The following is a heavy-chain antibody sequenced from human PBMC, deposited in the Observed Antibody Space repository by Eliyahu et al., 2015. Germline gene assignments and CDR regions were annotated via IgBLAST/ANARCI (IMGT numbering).Heavy chain of an antibody. J-gene: IGHJ6*04. Sequence: EVQLVQSGAEVKKPGESLRIXCQASXYXFTRYSLTWXRXVPGKGLXWMGRIDPTDSHTTYNEPFHGRVTISVDKKTSTSYLHWASLQTSDTAVYYCARHEATGYPYGSAFVNNYLPVWGMGTTVTVSP. CDR1: XYXFTRYS. CDR3: ARHEATGYPYGSAFVNNYLPV. D-gene: IGHD5-18*01. CDR2: IDPTDSHT. V-gene: IGHV5-10-1*03.